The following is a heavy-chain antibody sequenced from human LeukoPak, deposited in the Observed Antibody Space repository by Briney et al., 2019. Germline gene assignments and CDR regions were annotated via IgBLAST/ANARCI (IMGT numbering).Heavy chain of an antibody. Sequence: SETLSLTCTVSGYSISSGYYWGWIRQPPGQGLEWIGSIYHSGSTYYNPSLKSRVTISVDTSKNQFSLKLSSVTAADTAVYYCARGLRGEILQTGYWGQGTLVTVSS. CDR2: IYHSGST. J-gene: IGHJ4*02. CDR3: ARGLRGEILQTGY. CDR1: GYSISSGYY. D-gene: IGHD1-26*01. V-gene: IGHV4-38-2*02.